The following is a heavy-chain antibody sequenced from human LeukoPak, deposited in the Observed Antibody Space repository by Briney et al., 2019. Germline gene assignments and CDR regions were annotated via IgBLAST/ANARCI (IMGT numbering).Heavy chain of an antibody. CDR1: GFKFKTYG. CDR3: ARGGAATAWGAFDV. J-gene: IGHJ3*01. D-gene: IGHD6-13*01. CDR2: IYYDGNQK. V-gene: IGHV3-33*01. Sequence: PGGSLRLSCAASGFKFKTYGMHWVRQAPGEGLEWVAVIYYDGNQKYYGDAVKGRFTVSRDVSENMLYLQMSSLRADDTAVYYCARGGAATAWGAFDVWGQGTMVTVSS.